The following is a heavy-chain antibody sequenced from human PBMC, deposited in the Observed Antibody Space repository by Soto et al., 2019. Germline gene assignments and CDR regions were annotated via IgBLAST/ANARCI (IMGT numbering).Heavy chain of an antibody. J-gene: IGHJ4*01. CDR2: ISSSISTI. CDR1: GSTFSSYS. CDR3: AIVDWGYYGDYGGEDDY. Sequence: HPGGSLRLSCAASGSTFSSYSMNWVRQAPGKGLEWFSYISSSISTIYYADSVKGRFTISRDNAKNSLYLQMNSLRAEDTAVYYCAIVDWGYYGDYGGEDDYWGQRTLDTVSS. D-gene: IGHD4-17*01. V-gene: IGHV3-48*01.